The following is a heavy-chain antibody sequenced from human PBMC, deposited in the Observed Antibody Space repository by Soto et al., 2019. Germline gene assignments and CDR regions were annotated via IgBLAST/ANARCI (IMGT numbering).Heavy chain of an antibody. CDR3: ARDLELEQVYYYGMDV. D-gene: IGHD1-1*01. J-gene: IGHJ6*02. Sequence: QVQLVESGGGVVQPGRSLRLSCAASGFTFSSYGMHWVRQAPGKGLEWVAVIWYDGSNKYYADSVKARLTISRDNSKNTLNLPMNSLRAEDTAVYYCARDLELEQVYYYGMDVWGQGTTVPVSS. CDR1: GFTFSSYG. V-gene: IGHV3-33*01. CDR2: IWYDGSNK.